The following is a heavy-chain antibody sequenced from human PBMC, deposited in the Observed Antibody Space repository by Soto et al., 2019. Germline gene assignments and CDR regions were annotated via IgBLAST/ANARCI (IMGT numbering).Heavy chain of an antibody. J-gene: IGHJ6*02. CDR1: GFTVSSNY. CDR2: IYSGGST. Sequence: PGGSLRLSCAASGFTVSSNYMSWVRQAPGKGLEWVSVIYSGGSTYYADSVKGRFTISRDNSKNTLYLQMNSLRAEDTAVYYCARGGAMVTGFGVYYYYGMDVWGQGTTVTVSS. CDR3: ARGGAMVTGFGVYYYYGMDV. V-gene: IGHV3-53*01. D-gene: IGHD5-18*01.